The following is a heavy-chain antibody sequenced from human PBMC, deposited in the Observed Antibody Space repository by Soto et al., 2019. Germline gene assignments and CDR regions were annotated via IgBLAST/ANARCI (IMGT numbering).Heavy chain of an antibody. CDR1: GFTISDKG. V-gene: IGHV3-48*02. CDR2: IPISGEPI. D-gene: IGHD3-16*01. J-gene: IGHJ4*02. Sequence: EVQLVESGGGLVQPGGSLRLSCAASGFTISDKGMYWVRQAPGRGLEWLSFIPISGEPISYADYVVGRLTISRDQAKNTLYLQVNSLRDEDTAIYYCARDWGIYDFESNIHIPHLDNWGRGTLVTVSS. CDR3: ARDWGIYDFESNIHIPHLDN.